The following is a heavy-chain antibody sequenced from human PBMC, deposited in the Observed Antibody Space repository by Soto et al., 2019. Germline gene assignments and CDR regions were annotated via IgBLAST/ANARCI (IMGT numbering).Heavy chain of an antibody. V-gene: IGHV4-34*01. CDR2: IHHSGSS. J-gene: IGHJ4*02. CDR1: GGSFSDHF. D-gene: IGHD3-16*01. Sequence: SETLSLTSAVNGGSFSDHFWTWIRQPPGKGMEWIGEIHHSGSSHYNPSFKSRATISLDTSKNQFSLDLRSVTAADTAVYYCARAPLIKSAGVKSFLDFWGQGTLVTVSS. CDR3: ARAPLIKSAGVKSFLDF.